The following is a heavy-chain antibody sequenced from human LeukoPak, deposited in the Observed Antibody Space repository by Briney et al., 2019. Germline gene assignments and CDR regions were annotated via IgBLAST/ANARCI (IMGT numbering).Heavy chain of an antibody. CDR1: GYTFTSYA. D-gene: IGHD2-8*01. Sequence: GASVKVSCKAPGYTFTSYAMNWVRQAPGQGLEWKGWINTNTGNPTYAQGFTGRFVFSLDTSVSTAYLQISSLKAEDTAVYYCARDMLDYGMDVWGQGTTVTVSS. CDR2: INTNTGNP. CDR3: ARDMLDYGMDV. J-gene: IGHJ6*02. V-gene: IGHV7-4-1*02.